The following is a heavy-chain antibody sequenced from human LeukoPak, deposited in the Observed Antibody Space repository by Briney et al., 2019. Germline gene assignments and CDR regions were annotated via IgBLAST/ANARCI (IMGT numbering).Heavy chain of an antibody. D-gene: IGHD3-16*01. J-gene: IGHJ4*02. V-gene: IGHV4-39*07. CDR3: ASGGTTPDY. CDR1: GGSISSSSYY. Sequence: SETLSLTCTVSGGSISSSSYYWSWIRQPPGKGLEWIGEINHSGSTNYNPSLKSRVTISVDTSKNQFSLKLSSVTAADTAVYYCASGGTTPDYWGQGTLVTVSS. CDR2: INHSGST.